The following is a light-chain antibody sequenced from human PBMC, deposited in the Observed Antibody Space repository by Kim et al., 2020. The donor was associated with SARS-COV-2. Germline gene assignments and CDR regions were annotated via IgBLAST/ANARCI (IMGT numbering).Light chain of an antibody. Sequence: VALGQTVRITCQGDSRRSYYATWYQQKPGQAPILVIYGKNDRPSGIPDRFSGSGSGNTASLTITGTQAGDEADYYCNSRDSNNNVVFGGGTQLTVL. J-gene: IGLJ2*01. CDR1: SRRSYY. V-gene: IGLV3-19*01. CDR2: GKN. CDR3: NSRDSNNNVV.